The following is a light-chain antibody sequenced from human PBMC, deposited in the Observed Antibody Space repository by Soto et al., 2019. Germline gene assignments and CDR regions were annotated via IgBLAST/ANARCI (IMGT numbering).Light chain of an antibody. J-gene: IGKJ2*01. V-gene: IGKV1-39*01. CDR1: QSISSY. Sequence: DIQMTQSPSSLSASVGDRVTITCRASQSISSYLNWYQQKPGKAPKLLIYAASSLQSGVPSRFSGSGSGTDFTLTISSLQPEDFATYYCPQSYSTPHMYTFGQGTKLEIK. CDR3: PQSYSTPHMYT. CDR2: AAS.